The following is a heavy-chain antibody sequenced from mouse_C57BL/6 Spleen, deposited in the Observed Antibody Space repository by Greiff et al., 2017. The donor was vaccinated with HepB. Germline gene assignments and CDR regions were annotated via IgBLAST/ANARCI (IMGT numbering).Heavy chain of an antibody. CDR1: GYSITSGYY. D-gene: IGHD2-4*01. CDR2: ISYDGSN. V-gene: IGHV3-6*01. CDR3: ARDDYGGAWFAY. Sequence: EVKVEESGPGLVKPSQSLSLTCSVTGYSITSGYYWNWIRQFPGNKLEWMGYISYDGSNNYNPSLKNRISITRDTSKNQFFLKLNSVTTEDTATYYCARDDYGGAWFAYWGQGTLVTVSA. J-gene: IGHJ3*01.